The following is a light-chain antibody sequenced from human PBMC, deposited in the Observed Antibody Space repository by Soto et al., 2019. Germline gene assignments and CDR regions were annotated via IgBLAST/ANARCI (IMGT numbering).Light chain of an antibody. J-gene: IGLJ2*01. CDR2: EVS. CDR3: SSYTRSDPLV. V-gene: IGLV2-14*01. Sequence: QSALTQPASVSGSPGQSITISCTGTSGDVGGDNYVSWYQQHPGKAPKLMIYEVSTRPSGVSNRFSGSKSGNTASLTISGLQAEDEAYYYCSSYTRSDPLVFGGGTKLTVL. CDR1: SGDVGGDNY.